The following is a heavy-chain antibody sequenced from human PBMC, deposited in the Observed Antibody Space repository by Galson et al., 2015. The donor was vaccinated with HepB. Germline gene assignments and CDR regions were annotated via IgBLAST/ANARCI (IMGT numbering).Heavy chain of an antibody. CDR3: ARDVHPQGPYYYGMDV. CDR2: ISAYNGNT. J-gene: IGHJ6*02. CDR1: GYTFTSYG. V-gene: IGHV1-18*04. Sequence: SVKVSCKASGYTFTSYGISWVRQAPGQGLEWMGWISAYNGNTNYAQKLQGRVTMTTDTSTSTAYMELRSLRSDDTAVYYCARDVHPQGPYYYGMDVWGQGTTVTVSS. D-gene: IGHD3-10*02.